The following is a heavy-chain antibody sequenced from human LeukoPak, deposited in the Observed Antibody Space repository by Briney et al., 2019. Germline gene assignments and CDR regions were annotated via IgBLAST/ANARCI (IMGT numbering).Heavy chain of an antibody. J-gene: IGHJ4*02. D-gene: IGHD3-9*01. CDR2: INPNSGGT. V-gene: IGHV1-2*02. CDR3: ARNLRYFDWLLYY. CDR1: GYTFTGYY. Sequence: GAPVKVSCKASGYTFTGYYMHWVRQAPGQGLEWMGWINPNSGGTNYAQKFQGRVTMTRDTSVSTAYMELSRLRSDDTAVYYCARNLRYFDWLLYYWGQGTLVTVSS.